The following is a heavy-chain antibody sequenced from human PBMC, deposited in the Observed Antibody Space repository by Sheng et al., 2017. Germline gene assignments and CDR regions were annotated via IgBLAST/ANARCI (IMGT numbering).Heavy chain of an antibody. CDR2: ISGSADTI. J-gene: IGHJ3*01. Sequence: DVQLLESGGGLAQPGVSLRLSCAASGFSFGTYSMSWVRHTSGKGLEWVSAISGSADTILYADSVKGRFTMSRDNSKNTLFLQMNSLRVEDTAVYYCAKRGRDGYLDAFD. D-gene: IGHD5-12*01. CDR3: AKRGRDGYLDAFD. V-gene: IGHV3-23*01. CDR1: GFSFGTYS.